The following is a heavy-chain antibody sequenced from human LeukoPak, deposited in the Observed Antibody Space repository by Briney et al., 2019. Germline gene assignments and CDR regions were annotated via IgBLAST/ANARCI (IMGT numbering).Heavy chain of an antibody. CDR3: ARHYYDRTGYYYFDY. Sequence: PSETLSLTCSVPGGSISGSSYYWGWIREPPGKGLEGIASLYYSASTYYYPSLKSRVTISVDTSKTPFSLNLSAVTAADTGVYYCARHYYDRTGYYYFDYWGQGTLVTASS. CDR2: LYYSAST. CDR1: GGSISGSSYY. V-gene: IGHV4-39*01. D-gene: IGHD3-22*01. J-gene: IGHJ4*02.